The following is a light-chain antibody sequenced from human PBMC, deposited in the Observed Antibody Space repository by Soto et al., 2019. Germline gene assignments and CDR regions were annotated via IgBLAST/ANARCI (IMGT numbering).Light chain of an antibody. J-gene: IGLJ1*01. CDR2: EVN. V-gene: IGLV2-14*01. CDR1: SSDVAFYNH. Sequence: QSALTQPASVSGSTGQSVTISCTGTSSDVAFYNHVSWYQQHPGKAPKLLIYEVNNRPSGVSHRFSGSKSGNTASLTISGLQAEDEADYYCSSFASTHTYVFGTGTKVTV. CDR3: SSFASTHTYV.